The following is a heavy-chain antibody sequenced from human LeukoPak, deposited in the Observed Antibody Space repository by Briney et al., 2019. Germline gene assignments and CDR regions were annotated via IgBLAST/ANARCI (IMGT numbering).Heavy chain of an antibody. CDR1: GGSISSYY. V-gene: IGHV4-4*07. D-gene: IGHD3-10*01. Sequence: YPSETLSLTCTVSGGSISSYYWSWIRQPAGKGLEWIGRIYTSGSTNYNPSLKSRVTMSVDTSKNQFSLKLSSVTAADTAVYYCARLWFGELLGKYYFDYWGQGTLVTVSS. CDR2: IYTSGST. J-gene: IGHJ4*02. CDR3: ARLWFGELLGKYYFDY.